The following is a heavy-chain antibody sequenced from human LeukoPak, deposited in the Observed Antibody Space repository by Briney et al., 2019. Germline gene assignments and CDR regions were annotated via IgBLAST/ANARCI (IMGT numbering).Heavy chain of an antibody. Sequence: GGSLRLSCAASGFTFSSYEMNWVRQAPGQGLEWISCISNSGSPISYADSVKGRFTISRDNAKNSLYLQMNSLRAEDTAVYYCARGFRHTAMFLDYWGRGTLVTVSS. CDR1: GFTFSSYE. J-gene: IGHJ4*02. V-gene: IGHV3-48*03. CDR2: ISNSGSPI. CDR3: ARGFRHTAMFLDY. D-gene: IGHD5-18*01.